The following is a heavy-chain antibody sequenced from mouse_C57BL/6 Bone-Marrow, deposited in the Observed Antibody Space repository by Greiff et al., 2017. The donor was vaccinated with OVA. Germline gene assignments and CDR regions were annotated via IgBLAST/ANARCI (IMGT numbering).Heavy chain of an antibody. V-gene: IGHV1-85*01. D-gene: IGHD2-2*01. J-gene: IGHJ2*01. Sequence: VQLQQSGPELVKPGASVKLSCKASGYTFTSYDINWVKQRPGQGLEWIGWILPRAGSTKYNEKFKGKAALTVDTSSSPTYVELHSLTSKDSAVYFCARRCGYVFDYWGQGTTLTVSS. CDR2: ILPRAGST. CDR3: ARRCGYVFDY. CDR1: GYTFTSYD.